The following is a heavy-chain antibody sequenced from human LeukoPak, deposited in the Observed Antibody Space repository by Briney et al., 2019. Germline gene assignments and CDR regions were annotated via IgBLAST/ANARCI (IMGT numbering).Heavy chain of an antibody. CDR2: INSDGSST. V-gene: IGHV3-74*01. CDR3: ARASYQLQGYFDY. J-gene: IGHJ4*02. CDR1: GLTFSSYW. D-gene: IGHD2-2*01. Sequence: GGSLRLSCAASGLTFSSYWMHWVRQAPGKGLVWVSRINSDGSSTSYADSVKGRFTISRDNAKNTLYLQMNSLRAEDTAVYYCARASYQLQGYFDYWGQGTLVTVSS.